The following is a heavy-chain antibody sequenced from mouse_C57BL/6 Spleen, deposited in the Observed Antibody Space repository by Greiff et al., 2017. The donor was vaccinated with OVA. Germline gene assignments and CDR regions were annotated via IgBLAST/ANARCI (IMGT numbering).Heavy chain of an antibody. CDR3: ASQTARGYAMDY. CDR2: IDPSDSYT. D-gene: IGHD3-2*01. V-gene: IGHV1-59*01. Sequence: QVQLQQPGAELVRPGTSVKLSCKASGYTFTSYWMHWVKQRPGQGLEWIGVIDPSDSYTNYNQKFKGKATLTVATSSSTAYMQLSSLTSEDSAVYYGASQTARGYAMDYWGQGTSVTVSS. CDR1: GYTFTSYW. J-gene: IGHJ4*01.